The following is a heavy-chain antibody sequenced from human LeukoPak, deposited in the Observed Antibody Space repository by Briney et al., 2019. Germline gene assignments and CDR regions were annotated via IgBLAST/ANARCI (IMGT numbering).Heavy chain of an antibody. V-gene: IGHV1-8*01. Sequence: GASAKVSCKASGYTFTSYDINWVRQATGQGLEWMGWMNPNSGDTGYAQKFQGRVTMTRNTSISTAYMELSSLRSEDTAVYYCARGSFPPYYYDSSGYYPCDYWGQGTLVTVSS. D-gene: IGHD3-22*01. CDR3: ARGSFPPYYYDSSGYYPCDY. CDR1: GYTFTSYD. CDR2: MNPNSGDT. J-gene: IGHJ4*02.